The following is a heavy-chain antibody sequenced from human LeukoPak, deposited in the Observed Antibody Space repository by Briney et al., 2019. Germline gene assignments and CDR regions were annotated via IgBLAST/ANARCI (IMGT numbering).Heavy chain of an antibody. J-gene: IGHJ4*02. V-gene: IGHV4-4*09. CDR3: ARQNPGSWYAYGFDY. CDR2: IYTSGST. Sequence: SEILSLTCTVSGGSISSYYWSWTRQPPGKGLEWSGYIYTSGSTNYNPSLKSRVTISVDTSKNQFSLKLSSVTAADTAVYYCARQNPGSWYAYGFDYWGQGTLVTVSS. D-gene: IGHD6-13*01. CDR1: GGSISSYY.